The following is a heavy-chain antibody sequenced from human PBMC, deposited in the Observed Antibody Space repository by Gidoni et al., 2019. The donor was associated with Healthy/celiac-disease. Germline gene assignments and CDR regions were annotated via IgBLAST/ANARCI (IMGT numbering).Heavy chain of an antibody. CDR2: IYSGGRT. CDR3: ARVHIRGVVGY. D-gene: IGHD3-10*01. J-gene: IGHJ4*02. Sequence: EVQLVESGGGLVQPGGSLRLSCAASGFTVSRNYMSWVRQAPGKGLEWVSVIYSGGRTYYADSVKGRFTISRHNSKNTLYLQMNSLRAEDTAVYYCARVHIRGVVGYWGQGTLVTVSS. CDR1: GFTVSRNY. V-gene: IGHV3-53*04.